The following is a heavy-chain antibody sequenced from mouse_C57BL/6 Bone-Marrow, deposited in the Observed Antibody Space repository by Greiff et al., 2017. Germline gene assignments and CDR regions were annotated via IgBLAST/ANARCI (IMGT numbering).Heavy chain of an antibody. V-gene: IGHV6-6*01. CDR2: ISNKANNHAT. CDR1: GFTFSDAW. CDR3: TRPSITTKGYDFDY. Sequence: DVKLQESGGGLVQPGGSMKLSCAASGFTFSDAWMDWVRQSPEKGLEWVAEISNKANNHATYYAESVKGRFTISRDDSKSSVYLQMNSLRAEDTGNYNCTRPSITTKGYDFDYWGQGTTLTVSS. D-gene: IGHD1-1*01. J-gene: IGHJ2*01.